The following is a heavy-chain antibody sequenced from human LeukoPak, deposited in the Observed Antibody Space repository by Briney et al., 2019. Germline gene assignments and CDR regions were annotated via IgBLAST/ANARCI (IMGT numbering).Heavy chain of an antibody. J-gene: IGHJ3*02. D-gene: IGHD6-19*01. CDR2: IKEDGSER. CDR3: ARGQGIAVVGTAGTFDI. Sequence: GGSLRLSCEGSAFIFSGHWMKWVRQTPGKGLEWVASIKEDGSERQYVDSVKGRFSISRDNTKGSLFSQMNSLRAEDTAVYYCARGQGIAVVGTAGTFDIWGQGTMVTVSS. V-gene: IGHV3-7*03. CDR1: AFIFSGHW.